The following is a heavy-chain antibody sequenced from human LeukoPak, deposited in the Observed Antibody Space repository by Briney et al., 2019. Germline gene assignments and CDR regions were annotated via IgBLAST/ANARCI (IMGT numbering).Heavy chain of an antibody. CDR1: GFTFSSYA. J-gene: IGHJ6*03. V-gene: IGHV3-23*01. CDR2: ISGSGGST. D-gene: IGHD6-6*01. Sequence: GGSLRLSCAASGFTFSSYAMSWVRQAPGKGLEWVSAISGSGGSTYYADSVKGRFTISRDNSKNTLYLQMNSLRAEDTAVYYCVRGAARAYYMDVWGKGTTDTVSS. CDR3: VRGAARAYYMDV.